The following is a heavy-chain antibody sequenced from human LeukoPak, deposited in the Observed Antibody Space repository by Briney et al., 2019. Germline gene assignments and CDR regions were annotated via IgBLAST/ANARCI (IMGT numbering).Heavy chain of an antibody. CDR3: AKEQWLAPFFDY. CDR1: GFTFSSNW. J-gene: IGHJ4*02. V-gene: IGHV3-23*01. Sequence: GGSLRLSCVASGFTFSSNWMHWVRQAPGKGLVWVSAISGSGGSTYYADSVKGRFTISRDNSKNTLYLQMNSLRAEDTAVYYCAKEQWLAPFFDYRGQGTLVTVSS. D-gene: IGHD6-19*01. CDR2: ISGSGGST.